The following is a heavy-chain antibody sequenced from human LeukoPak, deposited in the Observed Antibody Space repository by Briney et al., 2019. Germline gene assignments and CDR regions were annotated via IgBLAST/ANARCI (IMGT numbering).Heavy chain of an antibody. CDR1: GFTFSSYW. D-gene: IGHD1-7*01. CDR2: INSDGSNT. V-gene: IGHV3-74*01. Sequence: GGSLRLSCAASGFTFSSYWMHWVRQAPGKGLVWVSCINSDGSNTRYPDSVKGRFTISRDNAKNTLYLQMNSLRVEDTAVYDCATGNSHAFDIWGEGTMVTGSS. CDR3: ATGNSHAFDI. J-gene: IGHJ3*02.